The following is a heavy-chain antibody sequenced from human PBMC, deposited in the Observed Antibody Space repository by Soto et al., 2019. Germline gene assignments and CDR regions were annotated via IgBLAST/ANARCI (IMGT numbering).Heavy chain of an antibody. CDR2: ISRTGNTI. CDR1: GFTVSSNY. D-gene: IGHD2-2*01. V-gene: IGHV3-48*01. CDR3: VKFYAAIYYYGMDV. J-gene: IGHJ6*02. Sequence: GGSLRLSCAASGFTVSSNYMSWVRQAPGKGLEWISYISRTGNTIYYADSVKGRFTISRDNAQNSLYLQMNSLRVDDTAVYYCVKFYAAIYYYGMDVWGQGTTVTVSS.